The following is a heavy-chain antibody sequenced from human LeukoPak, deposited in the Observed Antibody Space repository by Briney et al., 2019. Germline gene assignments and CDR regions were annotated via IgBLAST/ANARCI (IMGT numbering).Heavy chain of an antibody. J-gene: IGHJ4*02. D-gene: IGHD1-26*01. CDR1: GFTFDDHG. Sequence: TGGSLRLSCAATGFTFDDHGMSWVRQAPGKGLGWVSTINWNGGSTGYADSVKGRFSISRDNAKDSLYLQMNSLRAEDTALYYCARTRYSSGNYFDCWGQGTLVTVSS. V-gene: IGHV3-20*04. CDR3: ARTRYSSGNYFDC. CDR2: INWNGGST.